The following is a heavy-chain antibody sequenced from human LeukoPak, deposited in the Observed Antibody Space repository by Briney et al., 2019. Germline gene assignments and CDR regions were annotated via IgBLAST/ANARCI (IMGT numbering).Heavy chain of an antibody. CDR2: INCNSGGT. CDR3: AREAAAGPNRHFDY. J-gene: IGHJ4*02. CDR1: GHTFTGYY. Sequence: ASVKVSCKASGHTFTGYYMHLVRQAAGQGLEWMGWINCNSGGTSYAQNFQGRVTMTRDTSISTAYMELSRLGSDDTAVYYCAREAAAGPNRHFDYWGQGTLVTVSS. D-gene: IGHD6-13*01. V-gene: IGHV1-2*02.